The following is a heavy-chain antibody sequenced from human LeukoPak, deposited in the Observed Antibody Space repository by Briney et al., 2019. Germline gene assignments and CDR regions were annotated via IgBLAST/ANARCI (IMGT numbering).Heavy chain of an antibody. J-gene: IGHJ4*02. CDR2: IKQDGSEK. CDR1: GFTFSSYW. CDR3: AREASVLLWFGELLREEGFDY. D-gene: IGHD3-10*01. V-gene: IGHV3-7*01. Sequence: GSLRLSCAASGFTFSSYWMSWVRQAPGKGLEWVANIKQDGSEKYYADSVKGRFTISRDNAKNSLYLQMNSLRAEDTAVYYCAREASVLLWFGELLREEGFDYWGQGTLVTVSS.